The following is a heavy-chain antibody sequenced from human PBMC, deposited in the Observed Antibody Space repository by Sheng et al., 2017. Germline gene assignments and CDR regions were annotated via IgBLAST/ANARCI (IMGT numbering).Heavy chain of an antibody. V-gene: IGHV3-66*02. CDR2: IYSGGST. Sequence: EVQLVESGGGLVQPGGSLRLSCAASGFTVSSNYMSWVRQAPGKGLEWVSVIYSGGSTYYADSVKGRFTISRDNSKNTLYLQMNSLRAEDTAVYYCARGSFYGDYYYYYMDVWGKGTTVTVSS. CDR1: GFTVSSNY. D-gene: IGHD4-17*01. CDR3: ARGSFYGDYYYYYMDV. J-gene: IGHJ6*03.